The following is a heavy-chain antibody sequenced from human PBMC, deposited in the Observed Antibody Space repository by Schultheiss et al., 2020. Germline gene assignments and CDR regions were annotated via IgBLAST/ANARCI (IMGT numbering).Heavy chain of an antibody. CDR3: TTEVFYDSSGYTY. J-gene: IGHJ4*02. V-gene: IGHV3-30*03. CDR2: ISYDGSNK. D-gene: IGHD3-22*01. CDR1: GFTFSSYA. Sequence: GGSLRLSCAAFGFTFSSYAMHWVRQAPGKGLEWVAVISYDGSNKYYADSVKGRFTISRDNSKNTLYLQMNSLKTEDTAVYYCTTEVFYDSSGYTYWGQGTLVT.